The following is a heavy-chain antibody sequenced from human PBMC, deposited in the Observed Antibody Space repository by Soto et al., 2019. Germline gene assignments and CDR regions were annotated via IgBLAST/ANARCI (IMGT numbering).Heavy chain of an antibody. V-gene: IGHV3-21*01. D-gene: IGHD2-15*01. CDR3: AREYCSGGSCRGSGY. Sequence: EVQLVESGGGLVKPGGSLRLSCAASGFTFSSYSMNWVRQAPGKGLEWVSSISSSSSYIYYADSVKGRFTISRDNAKNSLYLQMNSLRAEDTAVYYCAREYCSGGSCRGSGYWGQGTLVTVSS. J-gene: IGHJ4*02. CDR2: ISSSSSYI. CDR1: GFTFSSYS.